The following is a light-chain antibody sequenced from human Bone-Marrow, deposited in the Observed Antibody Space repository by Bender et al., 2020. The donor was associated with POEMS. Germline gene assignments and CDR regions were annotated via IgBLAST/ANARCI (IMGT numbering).Light chain of an antibody. CDR1: SSDFGGYLY. CDR3: TSYASISTV. J-gene: IGLJ3*02. V-gene: IGLV2-14*03. CDR2: DVS. Sequence: QSALTQPASVSGSPGQSITISCTGTSSDFGGYLYVSWYQQHPGKAPKLLIYDVSHRPPGVSNRFSGSQSGNTASLTISGRQADDAAAYYCTSYASISTVFGGGTKVTVL.